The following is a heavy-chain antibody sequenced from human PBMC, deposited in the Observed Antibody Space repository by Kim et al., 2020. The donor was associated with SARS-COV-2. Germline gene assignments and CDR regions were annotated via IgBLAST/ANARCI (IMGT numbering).Heavy chain of an antibody. D-gene: IGHD6-13*01. Sequence: TPSLKTRVTILVDTSKTQFSLKLTSVTAADTAIYYCATKGTRLAAGFDYWGQGTLVTVSS. V-gene: IGHV4-34*01. J-gene: IGHJ4*02. CDR3: ATKGTRLAAGFDY.